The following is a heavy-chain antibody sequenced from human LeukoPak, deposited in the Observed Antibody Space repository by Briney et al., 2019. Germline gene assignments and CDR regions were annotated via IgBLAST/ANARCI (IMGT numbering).Heavy chain of an antibody. CDR2: IYCSGST. J-gene: IGHJ3*02. Sequence: SETLSLTCSVSGGSISDYYWSWVRQPAGRGLEWVGRIYCSGSTNYNPSLKSRVTMYVDTSKNQFSLNLTSVTAADTAMYYCARDSNGDRAFDMWGQGTMVTVSP. CDR3: ARDSNGDRAFDM. D-gene: IGHD4-17*01. V-gene: IGHV4-4*07. CDR1: GGSISDYY.